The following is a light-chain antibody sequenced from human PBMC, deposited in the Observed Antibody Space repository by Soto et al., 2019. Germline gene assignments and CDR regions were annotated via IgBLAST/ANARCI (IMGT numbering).Light chain of an antibody. V-gene: IGLV1-40*01. CDR2: ANF. CDR1: SSNIGAGYD. CDR3: QSYDSSLSGYV. J-gene: IGLJ1*01. Sequence: QSALTQPPSVSGAPGQRVTLSCTGSSSNIGAGYDVHWYQQLPGTAPKLLIFANFNRPSGVPDRFSGSKSGTSASLAITGLQAEDEADYYCQSYDSSLSGYVFGTGTKLTVL.